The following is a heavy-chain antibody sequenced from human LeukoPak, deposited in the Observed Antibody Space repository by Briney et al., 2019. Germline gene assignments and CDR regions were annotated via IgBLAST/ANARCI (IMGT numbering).Heavy chain of an antibody. CDR3: ARTMVRGLYYYMDV. D-gene: IGHD3-10*01. CDR2: IIPIFGTA. J-gene: IGHJ6*03. V-gene: IGHV1-69*13. CDR1: GDTFSSYA. Sequence: ASVKGSCKASGDTFSSYAISWVREAPGQGLEWMGGIIPIFGTANYAQKFQGRVTITADESTSTAYMELSSLRSEDTAVYYCARTMVRGLYYYMDVWGKGTTVTISS.